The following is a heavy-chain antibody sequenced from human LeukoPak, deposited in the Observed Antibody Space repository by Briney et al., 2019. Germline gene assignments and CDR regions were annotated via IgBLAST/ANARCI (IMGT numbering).Heavy chain of an antibody. D-gene: IGHD1-14*01. CDR1: GGSISSSSFY. J-gene: IGHJ6*02. V-gene: IGHV4-39*01. Sequence: TSSETLSLTCTVSGGSISSSSFYWGWIRQPPGKGLEWIGSIYYLGNTYYSPSLKSRVTISVDTSKNHFSLKLSSVTAADTAVYYCARHVSTPLDLPPEWDGYYYYGMDVWGQGTTVTVSS. CDR3: ARHVSTPLDLPPEWDGYYYYGMDV. CDR2: IYYLGNT.